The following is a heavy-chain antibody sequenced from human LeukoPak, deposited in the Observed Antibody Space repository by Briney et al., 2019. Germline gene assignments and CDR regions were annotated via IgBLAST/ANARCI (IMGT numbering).Heavy chain of an antibody. Sequence: GGSLRLSCAASGFTVSSNYMTWVRQAPGKGLEWVSFIYSGGSTYYADSVKGRFTISRDNSKNTLHLQMNSLRAEDTAVYYCARWRLTTGTYGLDYWGQGTLVTVSS. CDR2: IYSGGST. CDR1: GFTVSSNY. V-gene: IGHV3-53*01. D-gene: IGHD4/OR15-4a*01. J-gene: IGHJ4*02. CDR3: ARWRLTTGTYGLDY.